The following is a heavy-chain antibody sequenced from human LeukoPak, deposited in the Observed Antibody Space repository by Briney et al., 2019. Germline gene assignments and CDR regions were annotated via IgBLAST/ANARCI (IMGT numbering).Heavy chain of an antibody. CDR1: GGSISSGGYY. V-gene: IGHV4-31*03. J-gene: IGHJ4*02. CDR2: IYYSGST. Sequence: TSETLSLTCTVSGGSISSGGYYWSWIRQHPGKGLEWIGYIYYSGSTYYNPSLKSRVTISVDTSKNQFSLKLSSVTAADTPVYYCACGAANSPLSGLWGQGTLVTVSS. D-gene: IGHD6-25*01. CDR3: ACGAANSPLSGL.